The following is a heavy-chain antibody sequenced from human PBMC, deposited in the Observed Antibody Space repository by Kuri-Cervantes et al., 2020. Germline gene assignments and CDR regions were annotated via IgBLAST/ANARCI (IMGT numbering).Heavy chain of an antibody. CDR3: ARDRSNYAANWLDP. V-gene: IGHV3-21*04. J-gene: IGHJ5*02. CDR2: VSGSGTYK. CDR1: GLTFHSYT. D-gene: IGHD4-11*01. Sequence: GESLKISCAASGLTFHSYTMNWVRQAPGKGLEWVPSVSGSGTYKYYADSVKGRFTISRDNSKNTLYLQINSLRAEDTAVYYCARDRSNYAANWLDPWGQGTLVTVSS.